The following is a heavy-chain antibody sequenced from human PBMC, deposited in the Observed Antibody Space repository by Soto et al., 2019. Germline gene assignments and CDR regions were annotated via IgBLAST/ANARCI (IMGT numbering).Heavy chain of an antibody. CDR1: GGSISSGGYS. CDR3: ARVPGP. CDR2: IYHSGST. V-gene: IGHV4-30-2*01. D-gene: IGHD7-27*01. Sequence: SATLSLTCAVSGGSISSGGYSWSWIRQPPGKGLEWIGYIYHSGSTYYNPSLKSRVTISVDRSKNQLSLKLSSVPAADTAVYYCARVPGPWGQGTLVTVSS. J-gene: IGHJ5*02.